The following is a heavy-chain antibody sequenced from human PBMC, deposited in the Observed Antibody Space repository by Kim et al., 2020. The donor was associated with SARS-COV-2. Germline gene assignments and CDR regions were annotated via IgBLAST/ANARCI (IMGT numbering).Heavy chain of an antibody. Sequence: YSNPSLKSRVTISVDTSKNQFSLKLSSVTAADTAVYYCARAGVVTSVDYRGQGALVTVSS. D-gene: IGHD2-21*02. J-gene: IGHJ4*02. CDR3: ARAGVVTSVDY. V-gene: IGHV4-31*02.